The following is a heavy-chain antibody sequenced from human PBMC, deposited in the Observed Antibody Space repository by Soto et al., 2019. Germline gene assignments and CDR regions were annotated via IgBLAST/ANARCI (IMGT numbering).Heavy chain of an antibody. CDR2: IFSNDEK. CDR1: GFSLSNPRMG. D-gene: IGHD6-13*01. Sequence: QVTLEESGPVLVKPTETLTLTCTVSGFSLSNPRMGVSWIRQPPGKAPEWLANIFSNDEKSYSTSLKSRLTISKDTSKSQVVLTMTNMDPVDTATYKCARIRGRLADYYGMDVWGQGTTVTVFS. J-gene: IGHJ6*02. CDR3: ARIRGRLADYYGMDV. V-gene: IGHV2-26*01.